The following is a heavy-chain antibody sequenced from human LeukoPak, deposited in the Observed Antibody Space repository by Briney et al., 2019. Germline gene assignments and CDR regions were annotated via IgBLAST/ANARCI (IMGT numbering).Heavy chain of an antibody. CDR2: IYSGGST. D-gene: IGHD2-8*02. J-gene: IGHJ6*02. V-gene: IGHV3-66*01. Sequence: PGGSLRLSCAASGFTVSTNYMSWVRQAPGKGLEWVSVIYSGGSTYYADSVKGRFTISRDNYKNTLYLQMNSLRAEDTAVYYCARDAGGYGMDVWGQGTTVTVSS. CDR1: GFTVSTNY. CDR3: ARDAGGYGMDV.